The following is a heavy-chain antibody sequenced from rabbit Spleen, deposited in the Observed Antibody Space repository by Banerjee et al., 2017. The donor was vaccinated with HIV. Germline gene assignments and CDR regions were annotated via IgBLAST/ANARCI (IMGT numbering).Heavy chain of an antibody. CDR3: AREDSSDYGGFKL. CDR1: GFSLNNNYV. J-gene: IGHJ4*01. Sequence: QEQLEESGGGLVKPGGSLALTCKASGFSLNNNYVMCWVRQAPGKGLEWIACIGTGSGSTYYASWVNGRFTISRSTSLNTVTLQMTSLTAADTATYFCAREDSSDYGGFKLWGPGTLVTVS. CDR2: IGTGSGST. D-gene: IGHD2-1*01. V-gene: IGHV1S43*01.